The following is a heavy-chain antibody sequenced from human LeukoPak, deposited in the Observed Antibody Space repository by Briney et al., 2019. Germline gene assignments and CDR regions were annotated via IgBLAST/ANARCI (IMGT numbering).Heavy chain of an antibody. Sequence: PGGSLRLSCAASGFSVSSDYMSWVRQAPGKGLEWVSGTSGSGRSIHYADSVKGRFTISRDNSKNTLYLQMNSLRADDTAVYYCAKDMNSWRDGSGLGDYFDYWGQGTLVTVSS. J-gene: IGHJ4*02. V-gene: IGHV3-23*01. CDR1: GFSVSSDY. CDR2: TSGSGRSI. CDR3: AKDMNSWRDGSGLGDYFDY. D-gene: IGHD6-19*01.